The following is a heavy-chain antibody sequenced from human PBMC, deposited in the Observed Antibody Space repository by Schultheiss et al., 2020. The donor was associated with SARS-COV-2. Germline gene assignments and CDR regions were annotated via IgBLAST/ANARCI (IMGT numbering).Heavy chain of an antibody. J-gene: IGHJ1*01. CDR2: IYYSGST. Sequence: SQTLSLTCAVYGGSFSGYYWSWIRQPPGKGLEWIGYIYYSGSTNYNPSLKSRVTISVDTSKNQFSLKLSSVTAADTAVYYCARDHGYSSGWPQDFQHWGQGTLVTVSS. CDR1: GGSFSGYY. CDR3: ARDHGYSSGWPQDFQH. D-gene: IGHD6-19*01. V-gene: IGHV4-59*01.